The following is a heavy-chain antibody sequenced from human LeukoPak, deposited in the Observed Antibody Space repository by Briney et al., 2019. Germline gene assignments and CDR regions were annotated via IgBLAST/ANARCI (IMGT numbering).Heavy chain of an antibody. CDR3: ARDTNWSFDY. D-gene: IGHD2-8*01. Sequence: GGSLRLSCAASGFTFSGYSMNWVRQAPRKGLEWISYMSNERSIIADSVKGRFTISRDNAENSLYLQMNSLRAEDTAVYYCARDTNWSFDYWGQGILVTVSS. CDR1: GFTFSGYS. CDR2: MSNERSII. V-gene: IGHV3-48*01. J-gene: IGHJ4*02.